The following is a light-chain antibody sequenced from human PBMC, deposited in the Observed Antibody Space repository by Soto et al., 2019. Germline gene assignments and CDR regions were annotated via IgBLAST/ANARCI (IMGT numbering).Light chain of an antibody. CDR2: DVT. CDR1: SSDVGGYSF. J-gene: IGLJ1*01. CDR3: CSYAGSYTYV. Sequence: QSVLTQPRSVSGSPGQSVTISCTGTSSDVGGYSFVSWYQQHPGKAPKLMIYDVTKRPSGVPDRFSGSKSGNTASLTISGLQAEDEADYYCCSYAGSYTYVFGTGPKLTVL. V-gene: IGLV2-11*01.